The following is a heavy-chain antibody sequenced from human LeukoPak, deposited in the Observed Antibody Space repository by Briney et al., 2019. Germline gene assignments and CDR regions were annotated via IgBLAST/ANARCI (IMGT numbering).Heavy chain of an antibody. J-gene: IGHJ6*03. V-gene: IGHV3-23*01. CDR3: ANGNRCTSPNCLGYYYFYMDV. CDR1: GFTFSSYA. D-gene: IGHD2-8*01. CDR2: FSGSGGTT. Sequence: AGGSLRLSCAASGFTFSSYAMNWVRQAPGRGLEWVSDFSGSGGTTYYADSVKGRFTISRDNSKNTLYLQMNSLRAEDTAVYYCANGNRCTSPNCLGYYYFYMDVWGKGTTVTVSS.